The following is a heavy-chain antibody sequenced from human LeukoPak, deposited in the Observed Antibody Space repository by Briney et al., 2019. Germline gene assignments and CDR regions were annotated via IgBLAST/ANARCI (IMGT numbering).Heavy chain of an antibody. Sequence: GGSLRLSCAASGFSFSNYWMSWVRQAPGKGLEWVANIKQDGSEKYYVDSVKGRFTISRDNAKNSLYLQMNSLRAEDTAVYYCARDKIVGATLLDYWGQGTLVTVSS. V-gene: IGHV3-7*01. CDR3: ARDKIVGATLLDY. J-gene: IGHJ4*02. CDR1: GFSFSNYW. D-gene: IGHD1-26*01. CDR2: IKQDGSEK.